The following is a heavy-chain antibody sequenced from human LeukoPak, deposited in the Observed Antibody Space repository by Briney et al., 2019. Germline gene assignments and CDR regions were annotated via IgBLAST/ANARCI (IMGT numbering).Heavy chain of an antibody. CDR3: AREYHYCSSTSCYIDY. D-gene: IGHD2-2*02. Sequence: ASVKVSCKASGYTFTSYGISWVRQAPGQGLEWMGWISAYNGNTNYAQKLQGRVTMTTDTSTSTAYMELRSLRSDDTAVYYCAREYHYCSSTSCYIDYWGQGTLVTVSS. CDR1: GYTFTSYG. J-gene: IGHJ4*02. V-gene: IGHV1-18*01. CDR2: ISAYNGNT.